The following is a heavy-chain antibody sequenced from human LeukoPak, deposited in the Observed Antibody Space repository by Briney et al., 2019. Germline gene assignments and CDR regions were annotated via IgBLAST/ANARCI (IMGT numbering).Heavy chain of an antibody. CDR1: GGSFSGYY. J-gene: IGHJ4*02. D-gene: IGHD4-23*01. CDR3: ARLYGGFDY. CDR2: INHSGST. Sequence: SETLSLTCAVYGGSFSGYYWSWIRQPPGKGLEWIGEINHSGSTNYNPSLKSRVTISVDTSKNQFSLKLRSVTAADTAMYYCARLYGGFDYWGQGTLVTVSS. V-gene: IGHV4-34*01.